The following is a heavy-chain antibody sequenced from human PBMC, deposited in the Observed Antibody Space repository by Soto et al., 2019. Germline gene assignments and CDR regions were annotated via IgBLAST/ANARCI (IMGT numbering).Heavy chain of an antibody. J-gene: IGHJ5*02. CDR1: GYTFTSDG. CDR2: ISAYNGNT. Sequence: ASVKVSCKASGYTFTSDGISWVRQAPGQGLEWMGWISAYNGNTNYAQKLQGRVTMTTDTSTSTAYMELRSLRSDDTAVYYCARALRVWEVAGHNWFDPWGQGTLVTVSS. CDR3: ARALRVWEVAGHNWFDP. D-gene: IGHD6-19*01. V-gene: IGHV1-18*04.